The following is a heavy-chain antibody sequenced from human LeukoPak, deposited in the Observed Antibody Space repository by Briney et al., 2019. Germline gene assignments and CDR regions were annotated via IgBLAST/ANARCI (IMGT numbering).Heavy chain of an antibody. V-gene: IGHV3-7*01. D-gene: IGHD3-10*01. CDR1: GFTFSSYW. Sequence: GSLRLSRAASGFTFSSYWMSWVRQAPGKGLEWVANIKQDGSEKYYVDSVKGRFTISRDNAKNSLYLQMNSLRAEDTAVYYCARRYYGSGSYYSDFDYWGQGTLVTVSS. CDR3: ARRYYGSGSYYSDFDY. CDR2: IKQDGSEK. J-gene: IGHJ4*02.